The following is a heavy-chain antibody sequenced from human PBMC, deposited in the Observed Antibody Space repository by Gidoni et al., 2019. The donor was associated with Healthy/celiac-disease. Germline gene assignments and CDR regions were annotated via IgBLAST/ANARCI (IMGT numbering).Heavy chain of an antibody. V-gene: IGHV3-48*02. CDR1: GFTFSSYS. CDR2: ISSSSSTI. CDR3: AREGGSYYDYYYYYMDV. J-gene: IGHJ6*03. D-gene: IGHD1-26*01. Sequence: EVQLVESGGGLVQPGGSLRLSCAASGFTFSSYSMNWVRQAPGKGLEWVSYISSSSSTIYYADSVKGRFTISRDNAKNSLYLQMNSLRDEDTAVYYCAREGGSYYDYYYYYMDVWGKGTTVTVSS.